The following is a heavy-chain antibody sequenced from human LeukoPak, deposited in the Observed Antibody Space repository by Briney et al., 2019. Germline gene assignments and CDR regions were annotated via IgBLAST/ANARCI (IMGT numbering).Heavy chain of an antibody. CDR2: IKSKTEGGTT. D-gene: IGHD3-3*01. CDR1: GFTFSNAW. J-gene: IGHJ4*02. CDR3: TTDSRDYDFWSGYPAYFDY. V-gene: IGHV3-15*01. Sequence: GGSLRLSCAASGFTFSNAWMSWVRQAPGKGLEWVGRIKSKTEGGTTDYAAPVKGRFTISRDDSKNTLYLQMNSLKTEDTAVYYCTTDSRDYDFWSGYPAYFDYWGQGTLVTVSS.